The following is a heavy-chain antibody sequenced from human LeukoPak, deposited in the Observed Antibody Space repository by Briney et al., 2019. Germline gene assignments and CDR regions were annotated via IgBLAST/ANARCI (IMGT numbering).Heavy chain of an antibody. CDR1: GFSFSTYS. V-gene: IGHV3-48*04. D-gene: IGHD3-16*01. J-gene: IGHJ4*02. CDR2: ISTSSSSSSTI. CDR3: FVWGSYWDY. Sequence: GGSLRLSCAASGFSFSTYSMNWVRQAAGKGLEWVSYISTSSSSSSTIYYADSVKGRFTISRDNAKNSLYLQMNSLRAEDTAVYYCFVWGSYWDYWGQGTLVTVSS.